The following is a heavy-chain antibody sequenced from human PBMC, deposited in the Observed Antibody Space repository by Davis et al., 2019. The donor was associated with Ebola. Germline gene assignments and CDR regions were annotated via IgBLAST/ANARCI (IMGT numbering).Heavy chain of an antibody. Sequence: GGSLRLSCAASGFSFSYYGMHWVRQAPGKGLDWVAFIRYDGSDKYYADSVKGRFIISRDNSMNTLFLQMSSVRAEDTAVYYCAKVLAHYYDGTGEDYWGQGTLVTVSS. V-gene: IGHV3-30*02. CDR1: GFSFSYYG. J-gene: IGHJ4*02. CDR3: AKVLAHYYDGTGEDY. CDR2: IRYDGSDK. D-gene: IGHD3-22*01.